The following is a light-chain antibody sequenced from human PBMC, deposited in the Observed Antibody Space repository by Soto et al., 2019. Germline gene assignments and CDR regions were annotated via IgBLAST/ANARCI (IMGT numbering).Light chain of an antibody. Sequence: QSVLTQPPSASGSPGQSVTISCTATSSDVGGYNFVSWYQQHPGKAPRLMIYEVSKRPSGVPDRFSGSKSGNTASLTVSGVQAEDEADYYCSSYAGSNNFVVFGGGTKVTVL. J-gene: IGLJ2*01. CDR2: EVS. CDR1: SSDVGGYNF. V-gene: IGLV2-8*01. CDR3: SSYAGSNNFVV.